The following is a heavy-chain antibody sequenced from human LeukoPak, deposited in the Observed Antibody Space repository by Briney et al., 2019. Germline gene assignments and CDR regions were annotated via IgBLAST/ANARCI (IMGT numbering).Heavy chain of an antibody. CDR3: VLYSSLSVY. J-gene: IGHJ4*02. CDR1: GGSITYYY. CDR2: IHNSGST. V-gene: IGHV4-59*01. Sequence: SETLSLTCAVSGGSITYYYWNWIRQPPGKGLEWIGYIHNSGSTSYNSSLKSRVTISADMSKNQVSLKLTSVTAADTAVYYCVLYSSLSVYWGQGTLVTVSS. D-gene: IGHD3-22*01.